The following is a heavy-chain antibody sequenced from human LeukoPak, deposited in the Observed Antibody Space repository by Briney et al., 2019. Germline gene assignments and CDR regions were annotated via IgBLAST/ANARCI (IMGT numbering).Heavy chain of an antibody. CDR1: GGSISSGGYY. V-gene: IGHV4-30-2*01. CDR2: IYHSGST. CDR3: ARDRSSGWYIWFDP. Sequence: PSETLSLTCTVSGGSISSGGYYWSWIRQPPGKGLDWIVYIYHSGSTYYNPSLKSRVTISVDRSKNQFSLKLSSVTAADTAVYYCARDRSSGWYIWFDPWGQGTLVTVSS. D-gene: IGHD6-19*01. J-gene: IGHJ5*02.